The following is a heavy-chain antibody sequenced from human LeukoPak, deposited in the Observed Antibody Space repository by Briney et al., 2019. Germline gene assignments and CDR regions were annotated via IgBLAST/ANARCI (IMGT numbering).Heavy chain of an antibody. J-gene: IGHJ4*02. CDR3: ARRPTGDPKFDY. Sequence: SETLSLTCSVSGGSISNYFWTWIRQPPGKGLEWIGYIYSSGSTYYNPSLKSRVTISVNTSKNRFSLKLSTVTAADTAVYYCARRPTGDPKFDYWGQGTLVTVSS. D-gene: IGHD7-27*01. CDR2: IYSSGST. CDR1: GGSISNYF. V-gene: IGHV4-59*08.